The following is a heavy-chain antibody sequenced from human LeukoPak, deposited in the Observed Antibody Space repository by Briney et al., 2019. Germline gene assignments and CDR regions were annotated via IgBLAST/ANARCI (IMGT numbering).Heavy chain of an antibody. V-gene: IGHV3-74*01. D-gene: IGHD3-22*01. Sequence: GGSLRLSCAASGFTFSSYWMHWVRQAPGKGLVWVSRINSDGSSTSYADSVKGRFTISRDNSKNTLYLQMNSLRAEDTAVYYCARDLYRIVVVPHYFDYWGQGTLVTVSS. CDR1: GFTFSSYW. CDR3: ARDLYRIVVVPHYFDY. J-gene: IGHJ4*02. CDR2: INSDGSST.